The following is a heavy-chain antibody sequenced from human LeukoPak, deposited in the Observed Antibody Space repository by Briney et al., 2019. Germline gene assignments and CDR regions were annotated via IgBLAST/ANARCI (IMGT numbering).Heavy chain of an antibody. J-gene: IGHJ5*02. D-gene: IGHD2-8*02. CDR1: GGSISSYY. CDR3: ARTRGSSTDWFDP. Sequence: SETLSLTCTVSGGSISSYYWNWIRQPPGKGLEWIGYIYTSGSTNYNPSLRSRVAISVDTSKNQFSLMVSSVTAADTAVYYCARTRGSSTDWFDPWGQGTLVTVSS. V-gene: IGHV4-4*09. CDR2: IYTSGST.